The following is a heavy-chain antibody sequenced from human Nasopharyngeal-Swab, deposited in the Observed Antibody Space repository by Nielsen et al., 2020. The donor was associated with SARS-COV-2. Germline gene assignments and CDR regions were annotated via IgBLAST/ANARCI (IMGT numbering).Heavy chain of an antibody. CDR1: GFTLGRFW. J-gene: IGHJ4*02. CDR3: ARDRYSSE. D-gene: IGHD6-19*01. V-gene: IGHV3-7*01. CDR2: IKEDGSET. Sequence: GGSLRLSCAASGFTLGRFWMTWVRQAPGKGLEWVANIKEDGSETNYVESVKGRFTISRDNAKNSLYLQMNSLRAEDTAVYHCARDRYSSEWGQGSLVTVSS.